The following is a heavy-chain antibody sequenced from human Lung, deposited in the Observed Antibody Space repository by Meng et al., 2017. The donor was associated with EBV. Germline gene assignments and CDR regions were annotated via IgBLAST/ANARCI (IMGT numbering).Heavy chain of an antibody. V-gene: IGHV1-18*01. CDR3: ALWSRWFGELSHTRWFDP. J-gene: IGHJ5*02. D-gene: IGHD3-10*01. Sequence: QAQLVQSGSELKKPXASXKVSXXASXYTFTSYGISWVRQAPGQGLEWMGWISAYNGNTNYAQKLQGRVTMTTDTSTSTAYMELSSLRSEDTAVYYCALWSRWFGELSHTRWFDPWGQGTLVTVSS. CDR2: ISAYNGNT. CDR1: XYTFTSYG.